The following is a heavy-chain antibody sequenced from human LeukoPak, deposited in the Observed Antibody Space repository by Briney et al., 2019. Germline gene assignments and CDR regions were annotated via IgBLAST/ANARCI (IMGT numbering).Heavy chain of an antibody. CDR3: ARANTAMVRMEGWFDP. V-gene: IGHV4-34*01. D-gene: IGHD5-18*01. Sequence: PSETLSLTCAVYGGSFSGYYWSWIRQPPGKGLEWIGEINHSGSTNYNPSLKSRVTISVDTSKNQFSLKLSSVTAADTAVYYCARANTAMVRMEGWFDPWGQGTLVTVSS. J-gene: IGHJ5*02. CDR1: GGSFSGYY. CDR2: INHSGST.